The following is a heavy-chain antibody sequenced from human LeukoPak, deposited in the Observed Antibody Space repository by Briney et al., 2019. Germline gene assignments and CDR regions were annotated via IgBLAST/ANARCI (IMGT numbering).Heavy chain of an antibody. CDR3: AKDRYYFDY. Sequence: QPGGSLRLPCAASGFTFSSYGMHWVRQAPGKGLEWVAVISYDGSNKYYADSVKGRFTISRDNSKNTLYLQMNSLRAEDTAVYYCAKDRYYFDYWGQGTLVTVSS. CDR2: ISYDGSNK. V-gene: IGHV3-30*18. CDR1: GFTFSSYG. J-gene: IGHJ4*02.